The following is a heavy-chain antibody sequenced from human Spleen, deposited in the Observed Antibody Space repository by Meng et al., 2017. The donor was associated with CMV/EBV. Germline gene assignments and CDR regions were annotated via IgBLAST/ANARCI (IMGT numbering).Heavy chain of an antibody. J-gene: IGHJ4*02. CDR1: GFTFSSYS. D-gene: IGHD3-22*01. Sequence: GGSLRLSCAASGFTFSSYSMNWVRQAPGKGLEWVSYISTTSSTIYYADSVKGRFTMSRDNSKNTLYLQMNSLRAEDTAAYYCALDSSYYDSSRPRFDHWGQGTLVTVSS. CDR2: ISTTSSTI. CDR3: ALDSSYYDSSRPRFDH. V-gene: IGHV3-48*01.